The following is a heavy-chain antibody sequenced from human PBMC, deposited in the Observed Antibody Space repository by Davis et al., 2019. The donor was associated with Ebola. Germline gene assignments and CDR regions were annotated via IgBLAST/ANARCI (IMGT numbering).Heavy chain of an antibody. J-gene: IGHJ4*02. D-gene: IGHD1-26*01. Sequence: PGGSLRLSCAASGFTFSSYSMYWVRQPPGKGLVWVSRIYNDGSRTTYADSVKGRFTISRDNSKSTLYLQMNNLRGEDTAVYYCAKDRSGTYYFDYWGQGTLVTVSS. CDR1: GFTFSSYS. V-gene: IGHV3-74*01. CDR2: IYNDGSRT. CDR3: AKDRSGTYYFDY.